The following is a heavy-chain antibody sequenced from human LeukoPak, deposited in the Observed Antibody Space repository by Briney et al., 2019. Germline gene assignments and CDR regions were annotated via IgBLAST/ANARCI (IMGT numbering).Heavy chain of an antibody. J-gene: IGHJ4*02. CDR2: IYPGDSDT. CDR1: GYSFTSYW. Sequence: GESLKISCKGSGYSFTSYWIGWVRQMPGKGLEWMGIIYPGDSDTRYSPSIQGQVTISADKSISTAYLQWSSLKASDTAMYYCARHPQMSLGSRNYYTPPYYFDYWGLGTLVTVSS. D-gene: IGHD3-10*01. CDR3: ARHPQMSLGSRNYYTPPYYFDY. V-gene: IGHV5-51*01.